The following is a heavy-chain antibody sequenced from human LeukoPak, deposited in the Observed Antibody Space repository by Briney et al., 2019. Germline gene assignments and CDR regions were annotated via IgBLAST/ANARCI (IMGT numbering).Heavy chain of an antibody. V-gene: IGHV4-38-2*01. J-gene: IGHJ3*02. CDR3: AVGLHSGQFAFDI. CDR2: IYHSGST. Sequence: PSETLSLTCAVSGYSISSGYYWGWIRQPPGKGLEWIGGIYHSGSTYYNPSLKSRVTISVDTSKNQFSPKLSSVTAADTAVYYCAVGLHSGQFAFDIWGQGTMVTVSS. CDR1: GYSISSGYY. D-gene: IGHD5-24*01.